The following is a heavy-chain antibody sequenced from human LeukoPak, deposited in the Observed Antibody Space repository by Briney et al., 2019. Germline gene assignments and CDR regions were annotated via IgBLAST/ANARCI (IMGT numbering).Heavy chain of an antibody. CDR1: GFTFSSYE. V-gene: IGHV3-48*03. Sequence: GGSLRLSCAASGFTFSSYEMNWVRQAPGKGLEWVSYISSSGSTIYYADSVKGRFTISRDNAKNTLYLQMNSLRAEDTAVYYCAREANLVVVTALPDYWGQGTLVTVSS. D-gene: IGHD2-21*02. J-gene: IGHJ4*02. CDR2: ISSSGSTI. CDR3: AREANLVVVTALPDY.